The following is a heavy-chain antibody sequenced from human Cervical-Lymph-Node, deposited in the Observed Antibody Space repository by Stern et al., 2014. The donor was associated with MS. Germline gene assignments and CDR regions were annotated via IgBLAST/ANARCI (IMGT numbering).Heavy chain of an antibody. J-gene: IGHJ4*02. CDR3: ARSDRLWGSFDY. V-gene: IGHV4-31*03. Sequence: VQLVESGPGLVKPSQTLSLTCTVSGGSISTVGYYWTWIRQHPGKGLEWIWYSYHSGSTYYNPSLKRRSSISVDTSKNQFSLNVTSVTAADTALYYCARSDRLWGSFDYWGQGTLVTVSS. D-gene: IGHD3-16*01. CDR2: SYHSGST. CDR1: GGSISTVGYY.